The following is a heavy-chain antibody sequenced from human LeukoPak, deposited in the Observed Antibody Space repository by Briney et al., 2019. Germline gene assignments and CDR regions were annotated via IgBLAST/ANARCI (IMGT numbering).Heavy chain of an antibody. J-gene: IGHJ6*02. D-gene: IGHD2-2*02. CDR2: INHSGST. CDR3: ARGKNRYCSSTSCYTYYYYGMDV. V-gene: IGHV4-39*07. CDR1: GGSISSGGYY. Sequence: PSETLSLTCTVSGGSISSGGYYWSWIRQPPGKGLEWIGEINHSGSTNYNPSLKSRVTISVDTSKNQFSLKLSSVTAADTAVYYCARGKNRYCSSTSCYTYYYYGMDVWGQGTTVTVSS.